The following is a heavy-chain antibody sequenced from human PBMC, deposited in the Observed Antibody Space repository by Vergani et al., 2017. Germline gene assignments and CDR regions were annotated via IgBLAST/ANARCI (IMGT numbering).Heavy chain of an antibody. V-gene: IGHV3-30*02. CDR3: ATAGAAYCRGASCYDFFEY. CDR2: IRYDGSSE. CDR1: GFTLNTYG. J-gene: IGHJ4*02. D-gene: IGHD2-15*01. Sequence: QVQILQSGGGVVQPGGSLRLSCTLSGFTLNTYGIHWVRQAPGKGLEWVSFIRYDGSSEYYGDSVKGRFTIPRDNSKNTLYLQMNRLRPEDTAVYYCATAGAAYCRGASCYDFFEYWGQGTLVTVAS.